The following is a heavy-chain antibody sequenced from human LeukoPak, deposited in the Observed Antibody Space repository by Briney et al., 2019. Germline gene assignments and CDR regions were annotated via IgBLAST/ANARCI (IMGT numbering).Heavy chain of an antibody. D-gene: IGHD2-15*01. CDR3: ARGYCSGGSCYSVENWFDP. CDR2: INPNSGDT. J-gene: IGHJ5*02. CDR1: GYTFTGYY. V-gene: IGHV1-2*06. Sequence: ASVKVSCKASGYTFTGYYMHWVRQAPGQGLEWMGRINPNSGDTNYAQKFQGRVTMTRDTSTSTAYMELRRLRSDDTAVYYCARGYCSGGSCYSVENWFDPWGQGTLVSLSS.